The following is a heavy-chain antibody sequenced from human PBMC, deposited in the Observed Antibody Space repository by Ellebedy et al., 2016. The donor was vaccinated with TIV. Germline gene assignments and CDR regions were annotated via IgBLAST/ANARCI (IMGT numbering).Heavy chain of an antibody. J-gene: IGHJ4*02. Sequence: GESLKISCAASGFTFSSYWMHSVRQAPGKGLVWVSRINSDGSSTSYADSVKGRFTISRDNAKNTLYVQMNSLRAEDTAVYYCAREGDEGRRALRGFDYWGQGTLVTVSS. D-gene: IGHD3-16*01. CDR1: GFTFSSYW. CDR3: AREGDEGRRALRGFDY. CDR2: INSDGSST. V-gene: IGHV3-74*01.